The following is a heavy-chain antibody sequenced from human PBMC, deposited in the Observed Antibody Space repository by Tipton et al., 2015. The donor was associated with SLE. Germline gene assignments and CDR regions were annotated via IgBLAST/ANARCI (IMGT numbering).Heavy chain of an antibody. CDR2: IFYGGYT. CDR1: GVSISSTNYH. CDR3: ARVEGATKWHIPVAHFDH. Sequence: TLSLTCSVSGVSISSTNYHWGWVRPPPGKGLEWIGSIFYGGYTYYNPSLKSRVTMSVDPSKNQFSLNLNSVTAADTAVYFCARVEGATKWHIPVAHFDHWGPGILVTVSS. V-gene: IGHV4-39*01. J-gene: IGHJ4*02. D-gene: IGHD6-19*01.